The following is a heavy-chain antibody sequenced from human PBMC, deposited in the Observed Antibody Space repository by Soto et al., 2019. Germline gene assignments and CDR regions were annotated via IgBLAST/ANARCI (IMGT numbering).Heavy chain of an antibody. Sequence: GESLKISCKGSGYSFTSYWIGWVRQMPGKGLEWMGIIYPGDSDTRYSPSFQGQVTISADKSITTAYLQWSSLKASDTAMYYCTRNGEPDFLSGYYGYYYYGMDVWGRGTTVTVSS. CDR2: IYPGDSDT. J-gene: IGHJ6*02. CDR3: TRNGEPDFLSGYYGYYYYGMDV. D-gene: IGHD3-3*01. V-gene: IGHV5-51*01. CDR1: GYSFTSYW.